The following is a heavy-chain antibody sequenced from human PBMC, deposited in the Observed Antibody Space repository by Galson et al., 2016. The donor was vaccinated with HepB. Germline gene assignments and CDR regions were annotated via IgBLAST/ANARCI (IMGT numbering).Heavy chain of an antibody. CDR2: IGSSSSYI. CDR3: SRAVSWDYGDYAGY. D-gene: IGHD4-17*01. J-gene: IGHJ4*02. CDR1: GFTFSSYS. Sequence: SLRLSCAASGFTFSSYSMNWVRQAPGKGLEWVSSIGSSSSYIYYADSVKGRFTISRDNAKNSLYLQMNSLRAEDTAVYYRSRAVSWDYGDYAGYWGQGTLVTVSS. V-gene: IGHV3-21*01.